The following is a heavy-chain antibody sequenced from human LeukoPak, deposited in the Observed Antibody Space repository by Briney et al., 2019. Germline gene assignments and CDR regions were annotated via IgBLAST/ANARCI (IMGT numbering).Heavy chain of an antibody. V-gene: IGHV4-59*01. D-gene: IGHD6-19*01. J-gene: IGHJ4*02. CDR2: IYDSLST. CDR3: ARRSWYFYY. CDR1: GGSMSTYY. Sequence: PSETLSLTCTVSGGSMSTYYWSWIRQPPGKGLEWIGYIYDSLSTDYNPSLKSRVTISVDMSKKQFSLKLTSLTAADTAAYYCARRSWYFYYWGQGTLVTVSS.